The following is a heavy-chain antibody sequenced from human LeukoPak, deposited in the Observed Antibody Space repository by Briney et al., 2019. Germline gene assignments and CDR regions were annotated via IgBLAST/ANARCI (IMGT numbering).Heavy chain of an antibody. Sequence: GGSLRLSCAASGFTFSSNWMSWVRQAPGKGLEGVASIKQDGSEKYYVDSVKGRFTISRDNAKNSVYLQMNSLRAEDTAVYYCGRRGSTSWYVYWGQGTLVTVSS. D-gene: IGHD6-13*01. V-gene: IGHV3-7*01. CDR1: GFTFSSNW. CDR2: IKQDGSEK. J-gene: IGHJ4*02. CDR3: GRRGSTSWYVY.